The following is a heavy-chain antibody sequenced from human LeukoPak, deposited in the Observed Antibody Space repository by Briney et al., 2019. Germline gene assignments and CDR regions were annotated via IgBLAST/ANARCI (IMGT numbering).Heavy chain of an antibody. CDR1: GGTFSSYA. CDR3: ARDALLRQEFDY. Sequence: SVKVSCKASGGTFSSYAISWVRQAPGQGLEWMGRIIPILGIANYAQKFQGRVTITADKSTSTAYMELSSLRSEDTAVYYCARDALLRQEFDYWGQGTLVTVSS. V-gene: IGHV1-69*04. CDR2: IIPILGIA. J-gene: IGHJ4*02. D-gene: IGHD5-12*01.